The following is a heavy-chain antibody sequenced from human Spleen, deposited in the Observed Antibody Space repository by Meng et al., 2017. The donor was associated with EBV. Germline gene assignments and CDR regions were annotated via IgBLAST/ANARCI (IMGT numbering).Heavy chain of an antibody. V-gene: IGHV1-18*01. J-gene: IGHJ4*02. Sequence: QIQLVQFGTEVKKPGASVKVSCKTSGYTFDNTAISWVRQAPGQGLEWMGWITPYNGDTNYAENFQGRVTLTTDTSTTTAYMELRSLRSDDTAVYYCARDQRVASAIDYWGQGTLVTVSS. CDR1: GYTFDNTA. CDR3: ARDQRVASAIDY. CDR2: ITPYNGDT. D-gene: IGHD3-3*01.